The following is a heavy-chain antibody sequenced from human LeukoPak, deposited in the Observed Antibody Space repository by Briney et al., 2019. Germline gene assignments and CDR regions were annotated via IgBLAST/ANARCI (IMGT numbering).Heavy chain of an antibody. D-gene: IGHD5-18*01. Sequence: GESLKISCKGSGYSFTSYWIGWVRQMPGKGLEWMGIIYPGDSDTRYSPSFQGQVTISADKSISTAYLQWGSLKASDTAMYYCARRGYSYEIGYYYYYMDVWGKGTTVTVSS. V-gene: IGHV5-51*01. CDR2: IYPGDSDT. J-gene: IGHJ6*03. CDR1: GYSFTSYW. CDR3: ARRGYSYEIGYYYYYMDV.